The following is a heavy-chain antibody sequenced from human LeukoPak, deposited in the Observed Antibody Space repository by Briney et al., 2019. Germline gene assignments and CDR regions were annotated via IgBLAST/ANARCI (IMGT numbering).Heavy chain of an antibody. CDR1: GGSISSGGYY. D-gene: IGHD2-2*02. Sequence: SETLSLTCTVSGGSISSGGYYWSWIRQHPGKGLEWIGYIYYSGSTYYNPSLKSRVTISVDTSKNQFSLKLSSVTAADTAEYYCARGACRSTSCYNMFFDYWGQGTLVTVSS. CDR3: ARGACRSTSCYNMFFDY. V-gene: IGHV4-31*03. CDR2: IYYSGST. J-gene: IGHJ4*02.